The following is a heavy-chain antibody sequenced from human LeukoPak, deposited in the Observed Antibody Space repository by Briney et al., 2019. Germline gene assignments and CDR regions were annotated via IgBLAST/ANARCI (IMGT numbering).Heavy chain of an antibody. V-gene: IGHV1-46*01. J-gene: IGHJ4*02. D-gene: IGHD2-21*02. CDR1: GYTFTSHD. Sequence: ASVTVSCKASGYTFTSHDMHWVRQAPGQGLEWMGILNPSGDSTSYVQKFQGRVTKTRDTSTSTVYMELSGLRSEDTAVYYCASVLYCGADCYSGRYFFDYWGQGTLVTVSS. CDR3: ASVLYCGADCYSGRYFFDY. CDR2: LNPSGDST.